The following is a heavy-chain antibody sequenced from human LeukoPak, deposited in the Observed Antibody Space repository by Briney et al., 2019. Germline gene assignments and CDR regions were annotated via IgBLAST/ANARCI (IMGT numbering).Heavy chain of an antibody. V-gene: IGHV3-21*01. Sequence: GGSLRLSCAASGFTFSSYSMNWVRQAPGKGLEWVSSISSSSSYIYYADSVKGRFTISRDNAKNSLYLQMNSLRAEDTAVYSCTRDRQGPNLYEMHVWGQGTTVTVSS. CDR1: GFTFSSYS. J-gene: IGHJ6*02. CDR2: ISSSSSYI. D-gene: IGHD3-16*01. CDR3: TRDRQGPNLYEMHV.